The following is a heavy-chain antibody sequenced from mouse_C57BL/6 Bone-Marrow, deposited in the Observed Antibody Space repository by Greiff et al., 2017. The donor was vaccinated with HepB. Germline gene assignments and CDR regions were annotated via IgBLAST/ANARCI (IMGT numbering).Heavy chain of an antibody. Sequence: DVKLVESGGGLVQPGGSLKLSCAASGFTFSDYYMYWVRQTPEKRLEWVAYISNGGGSTYYPDTVKGRFTISRDNAKNTLYLQMSRLKSEDTAMYYCARRANYYGSSLDYWGQGTTLTVSS. D-gene: IGHD1-1*01. V-gene: IGHV5-12*01. J-gene: IGHJ2*01. CDR1: GFTFSDYY. CDR2: ISNGGGST. CDR3: ARRANYYGSSLDY.